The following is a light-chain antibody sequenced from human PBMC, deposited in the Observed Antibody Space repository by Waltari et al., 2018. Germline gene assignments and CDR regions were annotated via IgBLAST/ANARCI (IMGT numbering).Light chain of an antibody. CDR1: SSDIGGYNY. CDR3: CSYAGKYTSV. Sequence: QSALTQPRSVSGSPGQSVTLSCTGTSSDIGGYNYVSWYQRPPGKVPKLIIFDVTQRPSGVPDRFSGSKAGNTASLTISGLQAGDEAVYFCCSYAGKYTSVFGAGTKVTVL. V-gene: IGLV2-11*01. J-gene: IGLJ2*01. CDR2: DVT.